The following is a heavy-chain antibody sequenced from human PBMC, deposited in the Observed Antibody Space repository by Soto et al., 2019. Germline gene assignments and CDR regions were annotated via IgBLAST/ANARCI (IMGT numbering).Heavy chain of an antibody. J-gene: IGHJ4*02. CDR1: GVSLTSGNW. CDR3: ASLVYDTRPNYMYFDF. D-gene: IGHD6-6*01. V-gene: IGHV4-4*02. CDR2: IFHDGTA. Sequence: SETQSLTCAVSGVSLTSGNWWTWVRQSPQRGLEYIGEIFHDGTANYYPSFERRVAMSVDTSRNQFSLKLTSVNAPDTAVYFCASLVYDTRPNYMYFDFWGPGTMVTVSS.